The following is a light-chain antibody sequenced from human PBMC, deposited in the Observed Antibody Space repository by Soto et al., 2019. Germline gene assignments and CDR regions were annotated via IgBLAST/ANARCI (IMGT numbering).Light chain of an antibody. J-gene: IGLJ1*01. V-gene: IGLV1-44*01. CDR1: RSNIGRNY. Sequence: QAVVTQPPSASGTPGQRVSISCSGSRSNIGRNYVYWYQQLPGTAPKLLIYTNQRPSGVPDRFSGSKSGTSASLAISGLQSEDEADYYCASWDDSLNGYVFGTGTKLTVL. CDR3: ASWDDSLNGYV. CDR2: TN.